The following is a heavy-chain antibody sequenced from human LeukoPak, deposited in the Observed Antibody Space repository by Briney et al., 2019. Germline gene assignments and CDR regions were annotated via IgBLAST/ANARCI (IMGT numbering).Heavy chain of an antibody. CDR2: IGAYNGNT. CDR1: GYTFTSYG. V-gene: IGHV1-18*01. Sequence: ASVKVSCKASGYTFTSYGISWVRQAPGQGLEWMGWIGAYNGNTNYAQKLQGRVTMTTDTSTSTAYMELRSLRSDDTAVYYCARVIEGYYDSSGYAQSDYWGQGTLVTVSS. J-gene: IGHJ4*02. D-gene: IGHD3-22*01. CDR3: ARVIEGYYDSSGYAQSDY.